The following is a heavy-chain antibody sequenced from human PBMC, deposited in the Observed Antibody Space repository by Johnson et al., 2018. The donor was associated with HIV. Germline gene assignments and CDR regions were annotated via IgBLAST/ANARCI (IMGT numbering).Heavy chain of an antibody. CDR1: GFTFSSYA. D-gene: IGHD4-17*01. CDR3: TRARGLTTVKAFDI. V-gene: IGHV3-49*04. Sequence: EVQLVESGGGVVQPGRSLRLSCAASGFTFSSYAMGWVRRAPGKGLEWIGFITSTADGGTTQYAASVRGRFTISRDDSKSIAYLQMNSLKTEDTAVYYCTRARGLTTVKAFDIWGQGTMVTVSS. J-gene: IGHJ3*02. CDR2: ITSTADGGTT.